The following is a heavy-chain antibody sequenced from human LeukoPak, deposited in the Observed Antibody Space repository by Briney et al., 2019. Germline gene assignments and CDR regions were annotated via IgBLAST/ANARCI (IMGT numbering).Heavy chain of an antibody. Sequence: SVKVSCKASGGTFSSYAISWVRQAPGQGLEWMGRIIPILGIANYAQKFQGRVTITADKSTSTAYMELSSLRSEDTAVYYCARMYSSSWKRVGYWGQGTLVTVSS. V-gene: IGHV1-69*04. D-gene: IGHD6-13*01. CDR1: GGTFSSYA. J-gene: IGHJ4*02. CDR2: IIPILGIA. CDR3: ARMYSSSWKRVGY.